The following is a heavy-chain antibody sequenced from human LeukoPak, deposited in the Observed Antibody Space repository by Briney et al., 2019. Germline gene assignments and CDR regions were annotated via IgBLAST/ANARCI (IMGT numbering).Heavy chain of an antibody. Sequence: LAGGSLRLSCAASGFTFSSYAMSWVRQAPGKGLEWVSAISGSGGSTYYADSVKGRFTISRDNSKNTLYLQMNSLRAEDTAVYYCAKRSRRLTIVRGVPREDVWGQGTTVTVSS. CDR3: AKRSRRLTIVRGVPREDV. D-gene: IGHD3-10*01. J-gene: IGHJ6*02. CDR1: GFTFSSYA. V-gene: IGHV3-23*01. CDR2: ISGSGGST.